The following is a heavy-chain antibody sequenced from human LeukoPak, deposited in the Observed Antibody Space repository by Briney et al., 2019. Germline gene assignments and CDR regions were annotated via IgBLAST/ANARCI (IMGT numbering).Heavy chain of an antibody. CDR2: INWNGGST. V-gene: IGHV3-20*04. J-gene: IGHJ4*02. CDR3: ARGRYYGSGSYPSYFDY. D-gene: IGHD3-10*01. CDR1: GFTFDDYG. Sequence: GGYLRLSCAASGFTFDDYGMSWVRQAPGKGLEWVSGINWNGGSTGYADSVKGRFTISRDNAKNSLYLQMNSLRAEDTALYYCARGRYYGSGSYPSYFDYWGQGTLVTVSS.